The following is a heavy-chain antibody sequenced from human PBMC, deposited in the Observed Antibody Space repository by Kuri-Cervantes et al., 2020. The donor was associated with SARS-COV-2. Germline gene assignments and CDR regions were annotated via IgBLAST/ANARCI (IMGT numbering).Heavy chain of an antibody. Sequence: GESLKISCAASGFTFSSYSMNWVRQAPGKGLEWVSSISSSSSYIYYADSVKGRFTISRDNAKNSLYLQMNSLRAEDTAVYHCARVHSYGPQDYYYYGMDVWGQGTTVTVSS. D-gene: IGHD5-18*01. CDR1: GFTFSSYS. V-gene: IGHV3-21*01. J-gene: IGHJ6*02. CDR3: ARVHSYGPQDYYYYGMDV. CDR2: ISSSSSYI.